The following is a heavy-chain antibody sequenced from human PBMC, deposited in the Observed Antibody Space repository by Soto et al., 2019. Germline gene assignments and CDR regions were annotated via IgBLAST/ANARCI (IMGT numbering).Heavy chain of an antibody. Sequence: QVQLQQWGAGPLRPLETLSLTCGVSGGSFIGYYWSWIRQSPGKGLEWIGEINDLGSINYNPSLKSRVSISVDTSKNHYSLHLRSVTAADTAVYYCARESHDMLTGPPWVWYFEICGRGTLVTVSS. CDR1: GGSFIGYY. D-gene: IGHD3-9*01. J-gene: IGHJ2*01. CDR2: INDLGSI. V-gene: IGHV4-34*01. CDR3: ARESHDMLTGPPWVWYFEI.